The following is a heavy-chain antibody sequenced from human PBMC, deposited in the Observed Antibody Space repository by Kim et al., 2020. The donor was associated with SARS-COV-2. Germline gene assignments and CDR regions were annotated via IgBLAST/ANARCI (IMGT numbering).Heavy chain of an antibody. J-gene: IGHJ2*01. D-gene: IGHD4-17*01. CDR3: AREGLSGVYGGNIGWGKFDL. CDR2: ISSNGGST. Sequence: GGSLRLSCAASGFTFSSYAMHWVRQAPGKGLEYVSAISSNGGSTYYANSVKGRFTISRDNSKNTLYLQMGSLRAEDMAVYYCAREGLSGVYGGNIGWGKFDLWGRGTLVTVSS. CDR1: GFTFSSYA. V-gene: IGHV3-64*01.